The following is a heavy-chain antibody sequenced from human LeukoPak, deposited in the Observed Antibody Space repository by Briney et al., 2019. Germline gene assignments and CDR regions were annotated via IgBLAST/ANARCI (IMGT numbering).Heavy chain of an antibody. V-gene: IGHV3-15*04. CDR3: TNYGSGRKFDY. CDR2: IESKTDGGTT. CDR1: GFCFSDAW. Sequence: KPGGSHRLSCAASGFCFSDAWVSWVRQIPGKGLGWVGRIESKTDGGTTDYAAPVKGRFTISRDDSTNTLYLQMNSLKSEDKAVYYCTNYGSGRKFDYWGQGILVTVSS. D-gene: IGHD3-10*01. J-gene: IGHJ4*02.